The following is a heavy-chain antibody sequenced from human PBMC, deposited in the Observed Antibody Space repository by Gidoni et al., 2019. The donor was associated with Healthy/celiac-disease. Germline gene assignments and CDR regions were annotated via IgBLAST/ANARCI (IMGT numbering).Heavy chain of an antibody. CDR2: INHSGST. CDR3: ARKGKYTFGFDP. CDR1: GGSFSGYY. V-gene: IGHV4-34*01. Sequence: QVQLQQWGAGLLKPSETLSLTCAVYGGSFSGYYWSWIRQPPGKGLEWIGEINHSGSTNYNPSLTRRVPISVDTSKHQFSLKLSSVTAADTAVYYCARKGKYTFGFDPWGQGTLVTVSS. J-gene: IGHJ5*02. D-gene: IGHD3-10*01.